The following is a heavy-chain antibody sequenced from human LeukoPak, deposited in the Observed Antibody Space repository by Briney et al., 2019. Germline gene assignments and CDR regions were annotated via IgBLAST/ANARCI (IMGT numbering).Heavy chain of an antibody. CDR2: IKQDGSEK. Sequence: PGGSLRLSCAASGFTFSSYWMSWVRHAPGKGLERVANIKQDGSEKYYVDSVKGRFTISRDNAKNSLYLQMNSLRAEDTAVYYCAGDRGRDYFDYWGQGTLVTVSS. D-gene: IGHD3-10*01. J-gene: IGHJ4*02. CDR1: GFTFSSYW. V-gene: IGHV3-7*01. CDR3: AGDRGRDYFDY.